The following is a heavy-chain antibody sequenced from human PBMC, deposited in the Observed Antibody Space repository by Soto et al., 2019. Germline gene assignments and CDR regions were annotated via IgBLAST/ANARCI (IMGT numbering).Heavy chain of an antibody. D-gene: IGHD6-13*01. CDR1: GYTFTSYG. CDR2: ISAYNGNT. Sequence: ASVKVSCKASGYTFTSYGISWVRQAPGQGLEWMGWISAYNGNTNYAQKLQGRVAMTTDTSTSTAYMELRSLRSDDTAVYYFARVLKQLVPPNWFDPWGQGTLVTVSS. J-gene: IGHJ5*02. V-gene: IGHV1-18*01. CDR3: ARVLKQLVPPNWFDP.